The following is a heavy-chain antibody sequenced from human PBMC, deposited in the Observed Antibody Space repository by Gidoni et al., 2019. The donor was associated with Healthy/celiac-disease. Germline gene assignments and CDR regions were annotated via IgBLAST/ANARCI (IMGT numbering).Heavy chain of an antibody. CDR1: GGTFSSYA. J-gene: IGHJ6*04. CDR3: ASALLKPHYYYYYGMDV. V-gene: IGHV1-69*01. CDR2: IIPIFGTA. Sequence: QVQLVQSGAEVKKPWSSVKVSCKASGGTFSSYAISLVRQAPGQGLEWMGGIIPIFGTANYAQKFQGRVTITADESTSTAYMELSSLRSEDTAVYYCASALLKPHYYYYYGMDVWGKGTTVTVSS.